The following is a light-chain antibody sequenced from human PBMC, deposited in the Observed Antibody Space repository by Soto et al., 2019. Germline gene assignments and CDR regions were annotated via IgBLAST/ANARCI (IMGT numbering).Light chain of an antibody. Sequence: DIEMTQSPSTLSSSLGDRATISCRASHSLNGRLAWYRQRPGHAPDLLIYDVSTLEAGVPSRFSGTGSETEITLTSSVVQPDDFASYCHQQYNYYSTFGQGTTVEIK. J-gene: IGKJ1*01. CDR2: DVS. CDR3: QQYNYYST. CDR1: HSLNGR. V-gene: IGKV1-5*01.